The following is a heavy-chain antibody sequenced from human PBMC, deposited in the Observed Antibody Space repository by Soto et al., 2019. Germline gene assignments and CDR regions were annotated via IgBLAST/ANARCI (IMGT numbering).Heavy chain of an antibody. CDR2: IYPGDSDT. V-gene: IGHV5-51*01. CDR3: ARIGYYDFGSGAYYYYGMDV. CDR1: GYRSTSYW. D-gene: IGHD3-3*01. Sequence: GESLKLSCKGSGYRSTSYWIGWVRQMPGKGLEWMGIIYPGDSDTRYSPSCQGQVTISADKSISTAYVQWRSLKASDTAMYYCARIGYYDFGSGAYYYYGMDVWGQGTTVTVSS. J-gene: IGHJ6*02.